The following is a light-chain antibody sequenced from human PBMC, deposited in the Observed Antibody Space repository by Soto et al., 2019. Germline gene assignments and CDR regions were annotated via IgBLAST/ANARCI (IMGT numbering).Light chain of an antibody. Sequence: EIVMTQSPATLSVSPGERATLSCRASQSVSSNLAWYQQKPGQAPRLLIYGASTRATGIPARFIGSGSGTEFTLTISSLQPDDFATYYCQQYNSYSFGQGTKVDIK. V-gene: IGKV3-15*01. CDR1: QSVSSN. CDR2: GAS. CDR3: QQYNSYS. J-gene: IGKJ1*01.